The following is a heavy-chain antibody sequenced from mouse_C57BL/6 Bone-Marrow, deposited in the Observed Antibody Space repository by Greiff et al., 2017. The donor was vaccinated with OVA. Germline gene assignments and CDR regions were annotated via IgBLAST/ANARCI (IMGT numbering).Heavy chain of an antibody. CDR3: ARWDYDSLCFAY. Sequence: QVQLQQPGAELVKPGASVKLSCKASGYTFTSYCMHWVKQRPGQGLEWIGMIHPNSGSTNYNEKFKSKATLTVDKSSSTAYMQLSSLTSEDSAVYYCARWDYDSLCFAYWGQGTLVTVSA. J-gene: IGHJ3*01. V-gene: IGHV1-64*01. D-gene: IGHD2-4*01. CDR1: GYTFTSYC. CDR2: IHPNSGST.